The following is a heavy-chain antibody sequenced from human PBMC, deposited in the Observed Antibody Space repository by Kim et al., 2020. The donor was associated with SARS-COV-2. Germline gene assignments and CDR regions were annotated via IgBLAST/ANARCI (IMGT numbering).Heavy chain of an antibody. CDR2: INHSGST. CDR1: GGSFSGYY. J-gene: IGHJ6*03. V-gene: IGHV4-34*01. Sequence: SETLSLTCAVYGGSFSGYYWSWIRQPPGKGLEWIGEINHSGSTNYNPSLKSRVTISVDTSKNQFSLKLSSVTAADTAVYYCARIMIRFGTAVRPQNYYYYMDVWGKGTTVTVSS. CDR3: ARIMIRFGTAVRPQNYYYYMDV. D-gene: IGHD3-10*01.